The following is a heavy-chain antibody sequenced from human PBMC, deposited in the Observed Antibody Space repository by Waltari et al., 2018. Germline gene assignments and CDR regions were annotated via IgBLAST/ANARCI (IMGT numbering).Heavy chain of an antibody. CDR1: GGSISSSSYY. CDR3: ARLQGGDFDY. CDR2: SYYSGST. J-gene: IGHJ4*02. D-gene: IGHD3-16*01. V-gene: IGHV4-39*01. Sequence: QLQLQESGPGLVKPSETLSLTCTVSGGSISSSSYYWGWIRQPPGKGLEWIGSSYYSGSTHYNPSPKSRVTISVDTSKNQFSLKLSSVTAADTAVYYCARLQGGDFDYWGQGTLVTVSS.